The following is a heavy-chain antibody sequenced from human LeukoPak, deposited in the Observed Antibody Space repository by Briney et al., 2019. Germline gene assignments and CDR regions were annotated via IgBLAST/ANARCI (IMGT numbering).Heavy chain of an antibody. CDR2: IYHSGST. J-gene: IGHJ5*02. D-gene: IGHD3-22*01. CDR3: AREDYYDSSGSDVDP. V-gene: IGHV4-38-2*02. Sequence: SETLSLTCTVSGYSISSGYYWGWIRQPPGKGLEWIGSIYHSGSTYYNPSLKSRVTISVDTSKNQFSLKLSSVTAADTAVYYCAREDYYDSSGSDVDPWGQGTLVTVSS. CDR1: GYSISSGYY.